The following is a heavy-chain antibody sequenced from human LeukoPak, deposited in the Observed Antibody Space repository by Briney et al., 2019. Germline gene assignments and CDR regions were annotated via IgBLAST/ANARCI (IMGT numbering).Heavy chain of an antibody. CDR2: INHSGST. D-gene: IGHD6-6*01. CDR1: GGSFSGYY. J-gene: IGHJ4*02. V-gene: IGHV4-34*01. CDR3: ARGGIAARRSRPRVQRGFDY. Sequence: KPSETLSLTCAVYGGSFSGYYWSWIRQPPGKGLEWIGEINHSGSTNYNPSLKSRVTISVDTSKNQFSLKLSSVTAADTAVYYCARGGIAARRSRPRVQRGFDYWGQGTLVTVSS.